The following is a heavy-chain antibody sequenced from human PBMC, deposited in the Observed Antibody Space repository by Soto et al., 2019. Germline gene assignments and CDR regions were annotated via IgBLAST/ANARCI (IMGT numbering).Heavy chain of an antibody. CDR2: IYYSGST. Sequence: SETLCLTCTVAGGSISSYYWSWIRQPPGKGLEWIGYIYYSGSTNYNPSLKSRVTISVDTSKNQFSLKLSSVTAADTAVYYCARQVGDFWSGYPKIYYYYYYLDVWGKGTTVTVSS. CDR1: GGSISSYY. CDR3: ARQVGDFWSGYPKIYYYYYYLDV. D-gene: IGHD3-3*01. J-gene: IGHJ6*03. V-gene: IGHV4-59*08.